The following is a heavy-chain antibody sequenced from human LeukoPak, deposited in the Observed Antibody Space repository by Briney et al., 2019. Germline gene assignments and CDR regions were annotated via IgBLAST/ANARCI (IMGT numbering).Heavy chain of an antibody. CDR3: AAGPLYLSSFSR. V-gene: IGHV1-2*02. Sequence: GASVNVSCKASVYTFTGYYMHWVRQAPGQGLEWMGWINPNSGGTNYAQKFQGRVTMTRDTSISTAYMELSRLRSDDTAVYYCAAGPLYLSSFSRWGQGTLVTVSS. D-gene: IGHD6-13*01. CDR2: INPNSGGT. J-gene: IGHJ4*02. CDR1: VYTFTGYY.